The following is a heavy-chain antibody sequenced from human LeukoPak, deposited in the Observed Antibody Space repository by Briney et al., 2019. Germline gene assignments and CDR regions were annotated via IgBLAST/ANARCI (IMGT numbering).Heavy chain of an antibody. CDR2: ISYDGSNK. D-gene: IGHD6-13*01. J-gene: IGHJ4*02. V-gene: IGHV3-30*18. CDR1: GFTFSNSG. CDR3: AKGRGIAAAVYFDY. Sequence: PGGSLRLSCAVSGFTFSNSGMHWVRQAPGKGLEWVAVISYDGSNKYYADSVKGRFTISRDNSKNTLYLQMNSLRAEDTAVYYCAKGRGIAAAVYFDYWGQGTLVTVSS.